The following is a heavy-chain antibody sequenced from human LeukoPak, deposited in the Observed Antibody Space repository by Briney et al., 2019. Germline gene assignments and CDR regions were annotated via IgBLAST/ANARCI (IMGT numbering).Heavy chain of an antibody. J-gene: IGHJ4*02. D-gene: IGHD3-16*02. CDR3: ARVNYVWGSYRYPDY. CDR1: GGTFSRYA. V-gene: IGHV1-69*05. CDR2: IIPIFGTA. Sequence: GSSVKVSCKASGGTFSRYAISWVRQAPGQGLEWMGGIIPIFGTANYAQKLQGRVTMTTDTSTSTAYMELRSLRSDDTAVYYCARVNYVWGSYRYPDYWGQGTLVTVSS.